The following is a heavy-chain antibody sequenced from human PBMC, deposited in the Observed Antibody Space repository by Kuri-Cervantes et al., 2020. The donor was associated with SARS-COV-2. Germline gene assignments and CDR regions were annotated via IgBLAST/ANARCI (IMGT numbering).Heavy chain of an antibody. V-gene: IGHV3-30*03. Sequence: GESLKISCAASGFMFSRCGMHWVRQAPGKGLEWVAYISFDGSIKDKIVSGKGRFTISRDNSQNTLYLQMNSLRVEDTAVYYCARVPYYHDGSGFFYFDYWGQGTLVTVSS. D-gene: IGHD3-22*01. CDR3: ARVPYYHDGSGFFYFDY. CDR2: ISFDGSIK. J-gene: IGHJ4*02. CDR1: GFMFSRCG.